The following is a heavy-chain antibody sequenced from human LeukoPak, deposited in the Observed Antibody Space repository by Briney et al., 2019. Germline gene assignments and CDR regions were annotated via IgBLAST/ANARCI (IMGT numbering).Heavy chain of an antibody. CDR1: GGTFSSYA. CDR2: IIPIFGTA. CDR3: ARGTSIAALGDY. D-gene: IGHD6-6*01. J-gene: IGHJ4*02. Sequence: ASVKVSCKASGGTFSSYAISWERQAPGQGLEWMGGIIPIFGTANYAQKFQGRVTITTDESTSTAYMELSSLRSEDTAVYYCARGTSIAALGDYWGQGTLVTVSS. V-gene: IGHV1-69*05.